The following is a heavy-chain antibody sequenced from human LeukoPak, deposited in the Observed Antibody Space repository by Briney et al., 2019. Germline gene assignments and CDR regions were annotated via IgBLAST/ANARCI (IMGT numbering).Heavy chain of an antibody. CDR1: GFTFSSYG. CDR3: ARGGNSGTGGLYYYYYYMDV. J-gene: IGHJ6*03. D-gene: IGHD1-26*01. Sequence: GGSLRLSCAASGFTFSSYGMHWVRQAPGKGLEWVAFIRYDGSNKYYADSVKGRFTISRDNSKNTLYLQMNSLRAEDTAVYYCARGGNSGTGGLYYYYYYMDVWGKGTTVTISS. V-gene: IGHV3-30*02. CDR2: IRYDGSNK.